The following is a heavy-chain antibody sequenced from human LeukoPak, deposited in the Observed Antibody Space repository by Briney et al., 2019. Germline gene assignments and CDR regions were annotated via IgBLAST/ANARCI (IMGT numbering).Heavy chain of an antibody. D-gene: IGHD3-22*01. J-gene: IGHJ4*02. Sequence: SETLSLTCAVYGGSFSGYYWSWIRQPPGKGLEWIGEINHSGSTNYNPSLKSRVTISVDTSKNQFALKLSSVTAADTAVYYCARHDSSGYTIGYWGQGTLVTVSS. V-gene: IGHV4-34*01. CDR2: INHSGST. CDR1: GGSFSGYY. CDR3: ARHDSSGYTIGY.